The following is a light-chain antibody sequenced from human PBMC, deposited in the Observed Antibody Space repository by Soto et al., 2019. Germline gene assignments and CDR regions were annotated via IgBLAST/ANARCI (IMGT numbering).Light chain of an antibody. CDR1: QSVSSN. Sequence: EIVMTQSPATLSLSPGERATLSCRASQSVSSNLAWYQQKPGQAPRLLIYGASTRATGIPARFSGSGSGMDFTLTISSLAPEDFAVYYCQQSGDSQWTFGQGTKVDIK. CDR2: GAS. J-gene: IGKJ1*01. V-gene: IGKV3D-15*01. CDR3: QQSGDSQWT.